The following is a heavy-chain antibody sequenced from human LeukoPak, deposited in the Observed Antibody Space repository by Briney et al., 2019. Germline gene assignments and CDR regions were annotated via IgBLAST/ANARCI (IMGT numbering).Heavy chain of an antibody. Sequence: GSLRLSCAASGFTFSSYWMSWVRHAPGKGLEWVANIKQDGSAKFYVDSVKGRFTIPRDNAKNSLYLQMNSLRAEDTAVYYCAILPGNGYYLADNWGQGTLVTVSS. J-gene: IGHJ4*02. D-gene: IGHD2-2*03. CDR1: GFTFSSYW. V-gene: IGHV3-7*03. CDR2: IKQDGSAK. CDR3: AILPGNGYYLADN.